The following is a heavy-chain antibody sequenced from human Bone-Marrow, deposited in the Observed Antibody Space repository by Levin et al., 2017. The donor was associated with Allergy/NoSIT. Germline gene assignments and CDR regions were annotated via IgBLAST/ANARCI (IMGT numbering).Heavy chain of an antibody. CDR1: EDSVSSISSA. Sequence: SQTLSLTCAISEDSVSSISSAWNWIRQSPSRGLEWLGRTYYRSKWYTDYAVSVKSRITINPDTSKNQFFLQLNSVSPEDTAVYYCARAANGVLLAFDYWGQGSLVIVSS. V-gene: IGHV6-1*01. D-gene: IGHD6-13*01. CDR2: TYYRSKWYT. J-gene: IGHJ4*02. CDR3: ARAANGVLLAFDY.